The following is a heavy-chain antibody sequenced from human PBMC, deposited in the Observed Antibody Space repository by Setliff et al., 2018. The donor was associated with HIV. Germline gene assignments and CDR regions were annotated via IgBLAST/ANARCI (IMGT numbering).Heavy chain of an antibody. V-gene: IGHV1-18*01. CDR3: ARLGSGWSDSYYYAMDV. D-gene: IGHD6-19*01. J-gene: IGHJ6*02. CDR1: GYTFTSYG. Sequence: ASVKVSCKASGYTFTSYGISWVRQAPGQGLEWMGWISAYNGNTNYAQKLQGRATMTTDTSTSRAYMELRSLRSDDTAVYFCARLGSGWSDSYYYAMDVWGQGTTVTVSS. CDR2: ISAYNGNT.